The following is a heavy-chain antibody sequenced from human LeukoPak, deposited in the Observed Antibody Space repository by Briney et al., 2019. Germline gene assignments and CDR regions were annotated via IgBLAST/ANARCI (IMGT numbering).Heavy chain of an antibody. D-gene: IGHD1-1*01. J-gene: IGHJ4*02. CDR2: IYSGGST. V-gene: IGHV3-53*01. CDR1: GFTVSSNY. CDR3: AKSRSGSANWALQIFDN. Sequence: PGGSLRLSCAASGFTVSSNYMSWVRQAPGKGLEWVAVIYSGGSTYYADSVKGRFTISRDNSKNSLFVQMNSLRAEDTAVYFCAKSRSGSANWALQIFDNWGQGTLVTVSS.